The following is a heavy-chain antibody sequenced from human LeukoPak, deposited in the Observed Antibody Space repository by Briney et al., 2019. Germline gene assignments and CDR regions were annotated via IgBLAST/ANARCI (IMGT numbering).Heavy chain of an antibody. CDR2: ISGTGGST. CDR3: AKDSYDSSGSRYDY. Sequence: GSLRLSCAASGFTFSSYAMSWVRQAPGKGLEWVSAISGTGGSTWYADSVKGRVTISRDNSKNTLYLQMNSLRAEDTAVYYCAKDSYDSSGSRYDYWGQGTLVTVSS. D-gene: IGHD3-22*01. J-gene: IGHJ4*02. CDR1: GFTFSSYA. V-gene: IGHV3-23*01.